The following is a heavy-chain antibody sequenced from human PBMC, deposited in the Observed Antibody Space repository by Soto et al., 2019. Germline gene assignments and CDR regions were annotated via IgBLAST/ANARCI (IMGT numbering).Heavy chain of an antibody. J-gene: IGHJ5*02. CDR3: ARDLLRFGGWFDP. D-gene: IGHD3-3*01. CDR1: GYTFTSYT. Sequence: VQLVQSGAEVKEPGASVKVSCKDSGYTFTSYTITWVLLAPGQGLEWMGCINTNNGNTNYAQKLQDRVTMTTETSTSAAYMDLRSLRSDDTAVYYCARDLLRFGGWFDPWGQGTLVTVSS. V-gene: IGHV1-18*01. CDR2: INTNNGNT.